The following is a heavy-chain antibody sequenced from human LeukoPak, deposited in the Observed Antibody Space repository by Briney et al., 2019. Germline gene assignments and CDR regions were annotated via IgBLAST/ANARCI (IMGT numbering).Heavy chain of an antibody. CDR2: INTDGSTT. CDR1: GFTFSSYA. Sequence: GGSLRLSCAASGFTFSSYAMYWVRQAPGKGLVWVSRINTDGSTTSYADSVKGRLTISRDNAKNTLYLQMNSLRAEDTAVYYCARGSGYGLFDVWGQGTMVTVSS. J-gene: IGHJ3*01. D-gene: IGHD3-22*01. CDR3: ARGSGYGLFDV. V-gene: IGHV3-74*01.